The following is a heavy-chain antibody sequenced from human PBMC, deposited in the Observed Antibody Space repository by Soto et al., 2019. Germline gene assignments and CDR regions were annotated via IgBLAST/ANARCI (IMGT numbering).Heavy chain of an antibody. V-gene: IGHV1-8*01. CDR3: AITHLRFGEHHY. Sequence: QVQLVQSGAEVKKPGASVKVSCKASGYTFTSYDINWVRQATGQGLEWMGWMNPNSGNTGYAQKFQGRVTTTRNTAIRTAYMELSSLRSEDTAVYYCAITHLRFGEHHYWGQGTLVTVSS. D-gene: IGHD3-10*01. CDR2: MNPNSGNT. CDR1: GYTFTSYD. J-gene: IGHJ4*02.